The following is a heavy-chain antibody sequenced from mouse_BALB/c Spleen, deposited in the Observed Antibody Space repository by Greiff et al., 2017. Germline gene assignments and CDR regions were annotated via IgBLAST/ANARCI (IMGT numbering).Heavy chain of an antibody. CDR2: IYPGNSDT. Sequence: VQLQQSGTVLVRPGASVKMSCKASGYTFTSYCMYWVKQRPGQGLEWIGAIYPGNSDTSYNQKFKGKARLTAVTSTSTAYMELSSLTNEDSAVYLCTIARFVASEAWLAYWGQGTPVTVSA. CDR3: TIARFVASEAWLAY. D-gene: IGHD3-1*01. CDR1: GYTFTSYC. V-gene: IGHV1-5*01. J-gene: IGHJ3*01.